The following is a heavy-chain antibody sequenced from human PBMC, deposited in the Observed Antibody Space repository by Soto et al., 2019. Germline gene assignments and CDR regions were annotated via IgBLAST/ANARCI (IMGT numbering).Heavy chain of an antibody. D-gene: IGHD4-17*01. CDR3: ARLKKGLYGDYGLYYFDY. CDR1: GGSVSSGSYY. V-gene: IGHV4-61*01. Sequence: SETLSLTCTVSGGSVSSGSYYWSWIRQPPGKGLEWIGYIYYSGSTNYNPSLKSRVTISVDTSKNQFSLKLSSVTAADTAVYYCARLKKGLYGDYGLYYFDYWGQGTLVTVSS. J-gene: IGHJ4*02. CDR2: IYYSGST.